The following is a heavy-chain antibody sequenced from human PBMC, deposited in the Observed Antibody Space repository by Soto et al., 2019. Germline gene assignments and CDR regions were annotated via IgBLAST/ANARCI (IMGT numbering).Heavy chain of an antibody. Sequence: QVQLVQSGAEVRQPASSVKVSCKTSGGTFSSYAISWVRQAPGQGLEWMGGIVPIVDTSTYAQKFQGRVTMTADESTSTVYMELSSLRSDDTDVYYCVRVVAIPGYPDNWGQGTLVTVSS. J-gene: IGHJ4*02. V-gene: IGHV1-69*12. CDR2: IVPIVDTS. CDR3: VRVVAIPGYPDN. CDR1: GGTFSSYA. D-gene: IGHD5-12*01.